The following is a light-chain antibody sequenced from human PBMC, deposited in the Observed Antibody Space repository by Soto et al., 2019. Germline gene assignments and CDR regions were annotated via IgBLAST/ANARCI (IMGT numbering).Light chain of an antibody. CDR1: QSVSSY. J-gene: IGKJ5*01. V-gene: IGKV3-15*01. CDR2: GAS. CDR3: QQYNTWPIT. Sequence: EIERMPSPGTLPSSRVEIATLSCRPSQSVSSYSAWYQQPRRQAPRLLIYGASTTATGTPVRFSGSGSATEFPLTIRRLQYEDFAVYCCQQYNTWPITFGQGTRLEIK.